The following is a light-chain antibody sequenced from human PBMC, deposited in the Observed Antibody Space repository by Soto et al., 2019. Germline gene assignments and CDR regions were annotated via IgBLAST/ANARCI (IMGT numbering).Light chain of an antibody. CDR2: GAS. V-gene: IGKV3-11*01. CDR3: QQRSNWLT. Sequence: EIVMTQSPATLSVSPGERATLSCRASQSVSSYLAWYQQKPGQAPRLLIYGASNRATGIPARFSGSGSGTDFTLTISSIEPEDFAVYYCQQRSNWLTFGGGTKVDIK. J-gene: IGKJ4*01. CDR1: QSVSSY.